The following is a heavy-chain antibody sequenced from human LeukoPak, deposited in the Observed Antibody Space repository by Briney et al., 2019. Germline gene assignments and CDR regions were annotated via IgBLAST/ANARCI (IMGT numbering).Heavy chain of an antibody. Sequence: GGSLRLSXAASGFTFSGSAMHWVRQASGKGLEWVGRIRSKANSYATAYAASVKGRFTISRDDSKNTAYLQMNSLKTEDTAVYYCTRPVVTDTFDIWGQGTMVTVSS. J-gene: IGHJ3*02. CDR1: GFTFSGSA. CDR2: IRSKANSYAT. V-gene: IGHV3-73*01. D-gene: IGHD2-21*02. CDR3: TRPVVTDTFDI.